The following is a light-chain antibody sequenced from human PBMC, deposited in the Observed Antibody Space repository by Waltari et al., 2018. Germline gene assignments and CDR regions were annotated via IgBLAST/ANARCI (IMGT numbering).Light chain of an antibody. J-gene: IGLJ1*01. CDR1: SSDIISDNH. V-gene: IGLV2-23*02. CDR2: EVN. Sequence: QSALTQPASVSGSPGQSITISCTATSSDIISDNHVSWYQQHPGKAPKVMIYEVNKRPSGVSDRFSGSRSGNTASLTVSGLQAEDEADYYCCSYAGLGTYVFGSGTKVTVL. CDR3: CSYAGLGTYV.